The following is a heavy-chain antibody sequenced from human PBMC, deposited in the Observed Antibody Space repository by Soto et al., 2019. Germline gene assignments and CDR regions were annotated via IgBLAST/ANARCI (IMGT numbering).Heavy chain of an antibody. CDR3: ASSNRPGPWFDP. Sequence: GGSLRLSCAASGFTVSSNYMSWVRQAPGKGLEWVSVIYSGGSTYYADSVKGRFTISRDNSKNTLYLQMNSLRAEDTAVYYCASSNRPGPWFDPWGQGTLVTVSS. J-gene: IGHJ5*02. V-gene: IGHV3-53*01. CDR1: GFTVSSNY. CDR2: IYSGGST. D-gene: IGHD2-8*01.